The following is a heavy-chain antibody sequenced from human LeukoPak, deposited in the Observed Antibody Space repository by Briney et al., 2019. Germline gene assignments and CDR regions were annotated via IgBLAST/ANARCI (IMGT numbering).Heavy chain of an antibody. J-gene: IGHJ4*02. V-gene: IGHV3-48*01. CDR2: ISSGGINK. CDR1: RFTFSSYN. Sequence: GGSLRLSCTASRFTFSSYNMNWVRKAPGKGRERVSYISSGGINKYYADSVKARFTISRDDAKNLLFLQMNSLRAEDTAVYYCARDAPRGGNSPFDSWGQGTLVTVSS. CDR3: ARDAPRGGNSPFDS. D-gene: IGHD4-23*01.